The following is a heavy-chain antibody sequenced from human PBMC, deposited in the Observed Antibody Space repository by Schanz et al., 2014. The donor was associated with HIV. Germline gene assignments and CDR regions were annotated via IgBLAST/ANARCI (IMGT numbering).Heavy chain of an antibody. CDR2: IKSIADGGTT. CDR1: GFNFTNAW. V-gene: IGHV3-15*01. J-gene: IGHJ4*02. D-gene: IGHD2-15*01. CDR3: TTDIGYCSGGSCYQY. Sequence: EVQLVESGGDLVKPGGSLRLSCAASGFNFTNAWMNWVRQVPGKGLEWVGLIKSIADGGTTEYAAAVKDKFTISRDDPKNMLYLHMSSLKTEDTAVYYCTTDIGYCSGGSCYQYWGQGTLVTVSS.